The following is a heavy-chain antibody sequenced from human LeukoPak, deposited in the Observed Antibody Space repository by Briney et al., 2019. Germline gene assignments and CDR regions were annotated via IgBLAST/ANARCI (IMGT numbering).Heavy chain of an antibody. CDR1: GFTFDDYT. CDR2: ISWDGGST. CDR3: AKDISWDGSPGPLDP. V-gene: IGHV3-43*01. Sequence: GGSLRLSCAASGFTFDDYTMHWVRQAPGKGLEWVSIISWDGGSTYYADSVKGRFTISRDNSKNSLYLQMNSLTTEDTALYYCAKDISWDGSPGPLDPWGQGTLVTVSS. J-gene: IGHJ5*02. D-gene: IGHD1-26*01.